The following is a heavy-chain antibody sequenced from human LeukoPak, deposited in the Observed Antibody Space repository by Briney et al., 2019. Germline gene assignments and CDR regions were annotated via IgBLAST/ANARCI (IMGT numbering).Heavy chain of an antibody. CDR1: GGSISSSSYY. Sequence: SETLSLTCTVSGGSISSSSYYWGWIRQPPGKGLEWIGSIYYSGSTYYNPSLKSRVTISVDTSKNQFSLKLSSATAADTAVYYCARDDSSGYSLYYFDYWGQGTLVTVSS. D-gene: IGHD3-22*01. CDR3: ARDDSSGYSLYYFDY. J-gene: IGHJ4*02. CDR2: IYYSGST. V-gene: IGHV4-39*07.